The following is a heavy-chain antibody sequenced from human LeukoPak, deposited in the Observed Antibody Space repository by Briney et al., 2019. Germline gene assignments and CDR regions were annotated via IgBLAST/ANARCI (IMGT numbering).Heavy chain of an antibody. J-gene: IGHJ4*02. CDR3: ARDRYYYDSSGYLNY. Sequence: GASVKVSCKASGYTFTSYAIHWVRQAPGQRLEWMGWINPNSGGTNYAQKFQGWVTMTRDTSISTAYMELSRLRSDDTAVYYCARDRYYYDSSGYLNYWGQGTLVTVSS. CDR1: GYTFTSYA. D-gene: IGHD3-22*01. CDR2: INPNSGGT. V-gene: IGHV1-2*04.